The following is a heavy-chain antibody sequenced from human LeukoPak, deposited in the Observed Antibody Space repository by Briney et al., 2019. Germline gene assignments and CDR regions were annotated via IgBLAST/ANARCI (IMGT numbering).Heavy chain of an antibody. CDR1: GFSFSSHW. CDR3: ARDGVRDGLYFDY. D-gene: IGHD5-24*01. CDR2: INQDGSEK. Sequence: GGSLRLSCAASGFSFSSHWMSWVRQAPGKGLEWVANINQDGSEKNNVDSVKGRFTTSRDNAKNSLYLQMNSLRAEDTAVYYCARDGVRDGLYFDYWGQGTPVTVSS. V-gene: IGHV3-7*01. J-gene: IGHJ4*02.